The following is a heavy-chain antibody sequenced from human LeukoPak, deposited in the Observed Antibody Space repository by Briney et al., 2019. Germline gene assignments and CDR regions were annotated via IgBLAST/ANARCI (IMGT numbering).Heavy chain of an antibody. D-gene: IGHD6-13*01. CDR1: GSTFSDYY. CDR3: AKEEAAAGTATLNY. Sequence: GGSLRLSCAASGSTFSDYYMSWLRQAPGKGLEWVSYISSSGSTIYYADSVKGRFTISRDNAKNSLYLQMNSLRAEDTALYYCAKEEAAAGTATLNYWGQGTLVTVSS. J-gene: IGHJ4*02. CDR2: ISSSGSTI. V-gene: IGHV3-11*01.